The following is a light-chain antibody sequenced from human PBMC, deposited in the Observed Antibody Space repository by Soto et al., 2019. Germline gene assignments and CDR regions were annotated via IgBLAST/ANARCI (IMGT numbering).Light chain of an antibody. J-gene: IGKJ2*01. Sequence: DIQLTQSPSSLSASIGDSVTITCQASQDISTSLKWYHRRPGKAPKLLITDASTLQTGVPPRFRGSGAGTDFSFTISRLQPEDFGEYYWQQYENVPTFGQGTKVKIK. CDR3: QQYENVPT. V-gene: IGKV1-33*01. CDR1: QDISTS. CDR2: DAS.